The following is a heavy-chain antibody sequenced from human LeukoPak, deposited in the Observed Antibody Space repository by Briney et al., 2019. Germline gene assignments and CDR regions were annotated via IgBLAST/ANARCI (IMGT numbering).Heavy chain of an antibody. CDR1: GFTFSRYT. Sequence: GGSLRLSCAGSGFTFSRYTFNWVRQAPGRGLEWVSAISGDSKYIYYTDSVKGRFTISRDNARNSVYLQMNSLGVEDTAVYYCAKGDDFWSGYLGLWGQGTMVTVSS. CDR3: AKGDDFWSGYLGL. J-gene: IGHJ3*01. CDR2: ISGDSKYI. V-gene: IGHV3-21*01. D-gene: IGHD3-3*01.